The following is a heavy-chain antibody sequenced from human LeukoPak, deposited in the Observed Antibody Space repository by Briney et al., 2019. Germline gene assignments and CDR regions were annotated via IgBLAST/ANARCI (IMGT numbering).Heavy chain of an antibody. CDR2: IIPIFCTT. D-gene: IGHD3-3*01. V-gene: IGHV1-69*05. CDR1: GGTFSSYA. Sequence: SVKVSCKASGGTFSSYAISWVRQAPGQGLEWMGMIIPIFCTTNYAQKFQGRGTITRDDSTNNAYMERTSPISEDTDVYYCERDAGYYDFWSGYHGYWGQGTMVTVSS. J-gene: IGHJ4*02. CDR3: ERDAGYYDFWSGYHGY.